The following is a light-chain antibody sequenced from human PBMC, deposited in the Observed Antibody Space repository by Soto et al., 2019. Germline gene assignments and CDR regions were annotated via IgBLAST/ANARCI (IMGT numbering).Light chain of an antibody. CDR1: KLGDKY. Sequence: SYELTQPPSVSVSPGQTASITCSGDKLGDKYASWYQQRPGQSPVLVIYQDSQRPSGIPERFSGSNSGNTATLTISGTQAMDEADYYCQAWDSSTYVVFGGGTQLTVL. V-gene: IGLV3-1*01. CDR3: QAWDSSTYVV. CDR2: QDS. J-gene: IGLJ2*01.